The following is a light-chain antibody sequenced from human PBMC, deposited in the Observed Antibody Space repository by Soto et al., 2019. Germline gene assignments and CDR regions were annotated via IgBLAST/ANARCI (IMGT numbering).Light chain of an antibody. CDR3: CSYTSSSTLV. Sequence: QSALTQPASVSGSPGQSITISCTGTSSDVGGYNYVSWYQQHPGKAPKLMIYEVSHRPSGVSNRFSGSKSGNTASLTISGLQAEDEADYYCCSYTSSSTLVFGTGTKLTVL. CDR1: SSDVGGYNY. J-gene: IGLJ1*01. CDR2: EVS. V-gene: IGLV2-14*01.